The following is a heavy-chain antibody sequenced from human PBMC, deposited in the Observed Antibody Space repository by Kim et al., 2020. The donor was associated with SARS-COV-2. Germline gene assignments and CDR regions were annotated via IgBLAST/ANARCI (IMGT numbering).Heavy chain of an antibody. Sequence: SETLSLTCAVYGGSFSGYYWSWIRQPPGKGLEWIGEINHSGSTNYNPSLKSRVTISVDTSKNQFSLKLSSVTAADTAVYYCAASSSWRLYYYYYGMDVWGQGTTVTVSS. CDR1: GGSFSGYY. V-gene: IGHV4-34*01. D-gene: IGHD6-13*01. CDR3: AASSSWRLYYYYYGMDV. J-gene: IGHJ6*02. CDR2: INHSGST.